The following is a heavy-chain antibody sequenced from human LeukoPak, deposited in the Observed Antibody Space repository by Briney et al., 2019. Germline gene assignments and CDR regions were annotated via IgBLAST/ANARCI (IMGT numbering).Heavy chain of an antibody. CDR2: IIPIFGTA. CDR3: ARSRIVVVPAANYYYYMDV. D-gene: IGHD2-2*01. Sequence: GASVKVSCKASGGTFSSYAISWVRQAPGQGLEWMGGIIPIFGTANYAQKFQGRVTITTDESTSTAYMELSSLRSEDTAVYYCARSRIVVVPAANYYYYMDVWGKGTTVTVSS. J-gene: IGHJ6*03. V-gene: IGHV1-69*05. CDR1: GGTFSSYA.